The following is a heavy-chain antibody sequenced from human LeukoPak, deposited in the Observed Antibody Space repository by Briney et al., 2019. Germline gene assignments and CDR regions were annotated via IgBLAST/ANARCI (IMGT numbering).Heavy chain of an antibody. D-gene: IGHD5-12*01. CDR2: ISAYNGNT. J-gene: IGHJ4*02. V-gene: IGHV1-18*04. Sequence: GASVKVSCRVSGYTFTDSYMHWLRQAPGQGLEWMGWISAYNGNTNYAQKLQGRVTMTTDTSTSTAYMELRSLRSDDTAVYYCAREEFPSVYSGYGSGYFDYWGQGTLVTVSS. CDR3: AREEFPSVYSGYGSGYFDY. CDR1: GYTFTDSY.